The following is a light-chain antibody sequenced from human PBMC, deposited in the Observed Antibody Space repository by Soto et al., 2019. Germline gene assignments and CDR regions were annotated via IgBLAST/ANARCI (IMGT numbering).Light chain of an antibody. CDR1: SSDVGAYNY. CDR3: CSNAGTLEV. CDR2: DVS. Sequence: QSVLTQPPSVSGSPGQSVTISCTGTSSDVGAYNYVSWYQQHPGKAPKVMIYDVSKRPSGVPDRFSGSKSGNTASLTISGLQAEDEADSYCCSNAGTLEVFGTGTKVTVL. V-gene: IGLV2-11*01. J-gene: IGLJ1*01.